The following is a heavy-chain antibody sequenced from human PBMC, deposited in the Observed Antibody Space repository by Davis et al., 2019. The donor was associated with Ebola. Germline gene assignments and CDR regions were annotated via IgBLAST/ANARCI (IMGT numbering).Heavy chain of an antibody. CDR1: GFTFSSYA. CDR3: SRDAREMATNY. CDR2: IKQDGSEK. D-gene: IGHD5-24*01. J-gene: IGHJ4*02. Sequence: GESLKISCAASGFTFSSYAMHWVRQAPGKGLEWVANIKQDGSEKYYVDSVKGRFTISRDNAKNSLYLQMNSLRAEDTAVYFCSRDAREMATNYWGQGTLVTVSS. V-gene: IGHV3-7*01.